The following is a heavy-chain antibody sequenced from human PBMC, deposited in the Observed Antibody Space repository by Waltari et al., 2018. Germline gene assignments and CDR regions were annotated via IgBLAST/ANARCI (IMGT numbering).Heavy chain of an antibody. CDR1: VGTYRGGAPLGYT. Sequence: QVQFQQWGAGTGVLKPSETLSLTCSGYVGTYRGGAPLGYTWNWVSQTPGKGLEWIGEINYGGAANYNPSLRSRVSISIDTSKRQFSLKVDSLTAADTAVYYCGRDRGSTGKMIEYWGRGTLVTVSA. CDR2: INYGGAA. CDR3: GRDRGSTGKMIEY. D-gene: IGHD3-22*01. V-gene: IGHV4-34*01. J-gene: IGHJ4*02.